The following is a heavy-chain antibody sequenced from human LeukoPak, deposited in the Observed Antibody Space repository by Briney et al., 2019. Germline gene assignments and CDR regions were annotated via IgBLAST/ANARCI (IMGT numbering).Heavy chain of an antibody. CDR1: GFTFRSYG. Sequence: GGSLRLSCAASGFTFRSYGMSWVRQAPGKGLEWVSAISGSGGRTYYADSVKGRFTISRDNSKNTLYLQMNSLRAEDTAVYNCAKGDFYGSGRDYYYYMDVWGKGTTVTISS. V-gene: IGHV3-23*01. CDR2: ISGSGGRT. CDR3: AKGDFYGSGRDYYYYMDV. J-gene: IGHJ6*03. D-gene: IGHD3-10*01.